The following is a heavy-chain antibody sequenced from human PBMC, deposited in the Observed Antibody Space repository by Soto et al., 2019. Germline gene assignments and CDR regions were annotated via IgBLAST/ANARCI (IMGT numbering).Heavy chain of an antibody. J-gene: IGHJ4*02. V-gene: IGHV4-34*01. Sequence: QVQLHQWGAGLLKPSETLSLTCAVYGGSFSGYYWSWIRQPPGKGLEWIGEINHSGSTNYNPSLKSRVTISVDTSKNQFSLKLSSVTAADTAVYYCARGDSWLPGWGLDYWGQGTLVTVSS. CDR1: GGSFSGYY. D-gene: IGHD5-12*01. CDR3: ARGDSWLPGWGLDY. CDR2: INHSGST.